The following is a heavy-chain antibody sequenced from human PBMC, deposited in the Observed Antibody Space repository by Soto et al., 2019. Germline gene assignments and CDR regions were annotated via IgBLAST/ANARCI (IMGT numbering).Heavy chain of an antibody. CDR3: AKHHSYYYDSSGYPPGAFDI. Sequence: GASVKVSCKASGGTFSSYAISWVRQAPGQGLEWMGGIIPIFGTANYAQKFQGRVTITADESTSTAYMELSSLRSEDTAVYYCAKHHSYYYDSSGYPPGAFDIWGQVTMVTVSS. D-gene: IGHD3-22*01. CDR2: IIPIFGTA. V-gene: IGHV1-69*13. J-gene: IGHJ3*02. CDR1: GGTFSSYA.